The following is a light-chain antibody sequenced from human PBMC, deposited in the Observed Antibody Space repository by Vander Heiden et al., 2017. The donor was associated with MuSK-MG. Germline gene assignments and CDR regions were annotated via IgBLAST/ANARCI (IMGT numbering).Light chain of an antibody. Sequence: SQSVSSNLAWYQQKPGQAPRLLIYGASTRATGIPARFSGSGSGTEFTLTISSLQSEDFAVYYWQQYNNWPPWTFGQGTKVEIK. CDR2: GAS. J-gene: IGKJ1*01. CDR1: QSVSSN. CDR3: QQYNNWPPWT. V-gene: IGKV3-15*01.